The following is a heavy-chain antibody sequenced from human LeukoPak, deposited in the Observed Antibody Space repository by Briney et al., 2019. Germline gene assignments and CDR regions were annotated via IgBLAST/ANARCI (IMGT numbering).Heavy chain of an antibody. CDR2: ISSSSSYI. D-gene: IGHD6-13*01. CDR3: AREDTAAGTEGTFDY. J-gene: IGHJ4*02. V-gene: IGHV3-21*01. CDR1: GFTFSTYS. Sequence: PGGSLRLSCAASGFTFSTYSTNWGRQAPGKGLEGVSSISSSSSYIYYADSMKGRFTISRDNAKNSLYLQMNSLRAEDTAVYYCAREDTAAGTEGTFDYWGQGTLVTVSS.